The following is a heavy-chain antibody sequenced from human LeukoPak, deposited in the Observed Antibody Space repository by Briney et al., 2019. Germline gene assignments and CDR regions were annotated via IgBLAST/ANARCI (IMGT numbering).Heavy chain of an antibody. CDR3: ARDYGGSSPFDY. CDR1: GFTFSRHN. V-gene: IGHV3-21*01. CDR2: ISSSSIYI. D-gene: IGHD4-23*01. J-gene: IGHJ4*02. Sequence: PGGSLRLSCAGSGFTFSRHNMNWVRQAPGKGLEWVSSISSSSIYIYYADSVKGRFTISRDNAKNSLYLHMNSLRAEDTAVYYCARDYGGSSPFDYWGQGTLVTVSS.